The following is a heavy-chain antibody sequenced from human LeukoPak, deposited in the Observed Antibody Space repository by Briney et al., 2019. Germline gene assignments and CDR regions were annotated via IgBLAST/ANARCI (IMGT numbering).Heavy chain of an antibody. J-gene: IGHJ6*03. CDR3: ARGKSEYSSSSRYYYYYMDV. D-gene: IGHD6-6*01. CDR1: GDSISGYY. V-gene: IGHV4-4*07. Sequence: SETLSLTCTVSGDSISGYYWSWIRQPAGKGLEWIGRIYTSGSTNYNPSLKSRVTMSVDTSKNQFSLKLSSVTAADTAVYYCARGKSEYSSSSRYYYYYMDVWGKGTTVTVSS. CDR2: IYTSGST.